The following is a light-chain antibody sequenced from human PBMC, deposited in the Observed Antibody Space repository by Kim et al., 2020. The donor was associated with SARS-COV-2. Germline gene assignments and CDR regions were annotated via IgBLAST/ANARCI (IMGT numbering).Light chain of an antibody. CDR3: CSYTSSSSRV. J-gene: IGLJ2*01. CDR2: DVT. Sequence: GQSITISCTGTTSDVGGYNYVSWFQLLPGKAPRLLIYDVTKRPSGVPDRFSGSKSGNTASLTISGLQADDEAEYFCCSYTSSSSRVFGEGTQLTVL. V-gene: IGLV2-11*03. CDR1: TSDVGGYNY.